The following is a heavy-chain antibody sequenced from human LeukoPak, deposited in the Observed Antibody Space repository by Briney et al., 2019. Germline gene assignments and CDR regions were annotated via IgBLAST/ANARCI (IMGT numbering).Heavy chain of an antibody. CDR2: IYYSGST. CDR1: GGSISSGGYY. J-gene: IGHJ4*02. D-gene: IGHD1-20*01. Sequence: PSETLSLTCTVSGGSISSGGYYWSWIRQHPGKGLEWIGYIYYSGSTYYNPSLKSRVTISVDTSKNQFSLKLSSVTAADTAVYYCAIISGSSTGRYYDYWGQGTLVTVSS. CDR3: AIISGSSTGRYYDY. V-gene: IGHV4-31*03.